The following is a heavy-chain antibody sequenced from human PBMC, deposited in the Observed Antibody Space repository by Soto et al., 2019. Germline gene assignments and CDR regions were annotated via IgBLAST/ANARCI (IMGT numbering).Heavy chain of an antibody. Sequence: QVQLQESGPGLVKPSQTLSLTCTVSGGSISSGGYYWSWIRQHPGKGLEWIGYIYYSGSTYYNPSLQSRVTISVDTSKNHFSLKLSSVTAADTAVYYCARDRRTSAPYYGDYVPFGYWGQGTLVTVSS. CDR3: ARDRRTSAPYYGDYVPFGY. CDR2: IYYSGST. V-gene: IGHV4-31*03. D-gene: IGHD4-17*01. J-gene: IGHJ4*02. CDR1: GGSISSGGYY.